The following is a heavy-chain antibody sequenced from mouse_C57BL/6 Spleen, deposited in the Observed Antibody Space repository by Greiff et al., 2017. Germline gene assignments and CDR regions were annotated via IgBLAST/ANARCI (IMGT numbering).Heavy chain of an antibody. V-gene: IGHV1-80*01. CDR2: IYPGDGDT. CDR1: GYAFSSSW. CDR3: ARYGVTTVDY. Sequence: VQLQQSVAELVKPGASVKISCKASGYAFSSSWMNWVKQRPGKGLEWIGQIYPGDGDTTYTGKFKGKATLTAAKSSSTGYMQVSSVTSEDAAVYFGARYGVTTVDYWGQGTTLTVSS. D-gene: IGHD2-2*01. J-gene: IGHJ2*01.